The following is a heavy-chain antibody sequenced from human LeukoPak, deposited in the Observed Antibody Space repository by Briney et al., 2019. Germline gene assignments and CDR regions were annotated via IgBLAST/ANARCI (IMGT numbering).Heavy chain of an antibody. CDR2: ISSSGSTI. CDR3: AREGSGWHYFDY. CDR1: GFTLSGSE. D-gene: IGHD6-19*01. Sequence: GGSLRLSSAASGFTLSGSEMNWVRQAPGKGLEWVSYISSSGSTIKYADSVKGRFTISRDNAKNSLSLQMSSLRAEGTSVYYGAREGSGWHYFDYWGQGTLVTVSS. J-gene: IGHJ4*02. V-gene: IGHV3-48*03.